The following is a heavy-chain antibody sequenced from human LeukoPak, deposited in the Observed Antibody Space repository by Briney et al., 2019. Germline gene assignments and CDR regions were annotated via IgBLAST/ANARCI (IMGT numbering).Heavy chain of an antibody. D-gene: IGHD2-21*02. V-gene: IGHV4-31*03. CDR2: IHYGGFT. CDR1: GDSMNSGGHY. CDR3: ARSWVETSFFDF. J-gene: IGHJ4*02. Sequence: PSETLSLTCTVSGDSMNSGGHYWTWIRQHPGKGLEWIGHIHYGGFTDYNPSLKTRCSISVDPPKNVFSLDLTSVTAADTAVYFCARSWVETSFFDFWGQGVQVIVSS.